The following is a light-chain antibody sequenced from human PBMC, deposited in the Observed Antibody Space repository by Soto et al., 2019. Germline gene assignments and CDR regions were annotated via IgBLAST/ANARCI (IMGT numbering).Light chain of an antibody. CDR2: DAS. Sequence: DIQMTQSPSSLSASVGDRVTITCQARQNINNYLNWYQQKPGRAPKLLIYDASNLEAGVPSRFRGSGSGTDFTFTISRLQPEDIATYYCQQYENLPTFGRGTKVDIK. CDR1: QNINNY. J-gene: IGKJ4*01. CDR3: QQYENLPT. V-gene: IGKV1-33*01.